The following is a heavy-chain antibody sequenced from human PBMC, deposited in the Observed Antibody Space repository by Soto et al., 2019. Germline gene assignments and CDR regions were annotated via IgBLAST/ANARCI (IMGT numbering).Heavy chain of an antibody. CDR3: AKSRVTPSDALDL. CDR2: ISNPDTPT. D-gene: IGHD2-21*02. Sequence: LRRSCAASGFSFGYYAMNLLRQVPGKGLDLISSISNPDTPTYYTNAVKGRFTMTRDNSQNPMFLQMNRLRADDTAVYFCAKSRVTPSDALDLWGRGTLVTVSS. V-gene: IGHV3-23*01. CDR1: GFSFGYYA. J-gene: IGHJ3*01.